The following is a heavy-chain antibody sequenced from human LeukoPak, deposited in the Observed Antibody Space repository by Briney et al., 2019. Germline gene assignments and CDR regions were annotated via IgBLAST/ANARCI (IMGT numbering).Heavy chain of an antibody. Sequence: SVKVSCKASGGTFSSYAISWVRQAPGQGLEWMGGIIPIFGTANYAQKLQGRVAMTTDTSTSTAYMELRSLRSDDTAVYYCARGRGGSGAFDIWGQGTMVTVSS. CDR3: ARGRGGSGAFDI. V-gene: IGHV1-69*05. CDR2: IIPIFGTA. J-gene: IGHJ3*02. CDR1: GGTFSSYA. D-gene: IGHD3-16*01.